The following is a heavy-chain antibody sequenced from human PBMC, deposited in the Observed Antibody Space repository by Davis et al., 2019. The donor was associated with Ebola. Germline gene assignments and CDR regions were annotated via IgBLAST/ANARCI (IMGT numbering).Heavy chain of an antibody. D-gene: IGHD3-22*01. CDR1: GFTFSSYG. V-gene: IGHV3-33*01. CDR3: AREFDGYYYDSSGYYDY. CDR2: IWYDGSNK. J-gene: IGHJ4*02. Sequence: GESLKISCAASGFTFSSYGMHWVRQAPGKGLEWVAVIWYDGSNKYYADSVKGRFTISRDNSKNTLYLQMNSLRAEDTAVYYCAREFDGYYYDSSGYYDYWGQGTLVTVSS.